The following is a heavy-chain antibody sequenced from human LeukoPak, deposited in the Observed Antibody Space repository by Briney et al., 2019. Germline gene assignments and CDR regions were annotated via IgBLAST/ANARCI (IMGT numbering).Heavy chain of an antibody. J-gene: IGHJ4*02. CDR2: IYYSGST. CDR1: GGSISSYY. V-gene: IGHV4-59*01. Sequence: SETLSLTCTVSGGSISSYYWSWIRQPPGKGLEWIGYIYYSGSTNYNPSLKSRVAISVDTSKNQFSLKLSSVTAADTAVYYCARGGGVAGTPYNPYDYWGQGTLVTVSS. D-gene: IGHD6-19*01. CDR3: ARGGGVAGTPYNPYDY.